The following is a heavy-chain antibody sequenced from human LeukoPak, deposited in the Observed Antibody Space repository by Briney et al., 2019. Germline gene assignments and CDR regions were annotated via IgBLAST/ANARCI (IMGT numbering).Heavy chain of an antibody. V-gene: IGHV1-69*06. CDR3: ASWRDEGDSSGQGDYYYYMTS. CDR2: IIPIFGTA. J-gene: IGHJ6*03. D-gene: IGHD3-22*01. Sequence: SVKVSCKASGGTFSSYAISWVRQAPGQGLEWMGGIIPIFGTANYAQKFQGRVTITADKSTSTAYMELSSLRSEDTAVYYCASWRDEGDSSGQGDYYYYMTSGAKGPRSPSP. CDR1: GGTFSSYA.